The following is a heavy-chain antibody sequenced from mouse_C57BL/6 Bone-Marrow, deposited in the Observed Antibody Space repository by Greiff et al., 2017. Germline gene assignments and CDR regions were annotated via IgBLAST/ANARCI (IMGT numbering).Heavy chain of an antibody. CDR3: ASTAQEGFAY. CDR1: GYSLTSYG. CDR2: IYPRSGNT. V-gene: IGHV1-81*01. J-gene: IGHJ3*01. D-gene: IGHD3-2*02. Sequence: VQVVESGAELARPGASVKLSCTASGYSLTSYGISWVKQRTGQGLEWIGEIYPRSGNTYYNEQFKGKATLTADKSSSTAYKELRGLTAEDSAVYFCASTAQEGFAYWGQGTLVTVSA.